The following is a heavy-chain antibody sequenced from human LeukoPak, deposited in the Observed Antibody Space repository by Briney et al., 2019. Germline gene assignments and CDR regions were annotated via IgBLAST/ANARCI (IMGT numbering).Heavy chain of an antibody. V-gene: IGHV4-39*07. CDR2: IYYSGST. D-gene: IGHD2-2*02. J-gene: IGHJ4*02. Sequence: SETLSLTCTVSGGSITNYYWGWIRQPPGKGLEWIGSIYYSGSTYYNPSLKSRVTISVDTSKNQFSLKLSSVTAADTAVYYCARAPGGGYCSSTSCDTFDYWGQGTLVTVSS. CDR1: GGSITNYY. CDR3: ARAPGGGYCSSTSCDTFDY.